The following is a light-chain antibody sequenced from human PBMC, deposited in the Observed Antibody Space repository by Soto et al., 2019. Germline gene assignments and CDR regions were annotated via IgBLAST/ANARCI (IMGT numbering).Light chain of an antibody. J-gene: IGKJ5*01. Sequence: EIVLTQSPVTLSLSPGERATLSCRAIQSVSSSSLAWYQQKPGQAPRLLIYGASSRATGIRDRFSGSGSGTDFTLTISRLEPEDFAVYYCQQYGSSPPITFGQGTRLEI. CDR3: QQYGSSPPIT. CDR1: QSVSSSS. V-gene: IGKV3-20*01. CDR2: GAS.